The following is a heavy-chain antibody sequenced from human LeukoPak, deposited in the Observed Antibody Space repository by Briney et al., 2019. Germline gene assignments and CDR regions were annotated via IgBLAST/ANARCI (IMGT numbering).Heavy chain of an antibody. V-gene: IGHV3-23*01. D-gene: IGHD4-17*01. Sequence: AGSLRLSCAASGFTFSSYAMSWVRQAPGKGLEWVSAISGSAISTYYADSVKGRFTISRDNSKNTLYLQMNSLRAEDTAVYYCAKAHHGDYFFYFDYWGQGTLVTVSS. CDR1: GFTFSSYA. CDR3: AKAHHGDYFFYFDY. J-gene: IGHJ4*02. CDR2: ISGSAIST.